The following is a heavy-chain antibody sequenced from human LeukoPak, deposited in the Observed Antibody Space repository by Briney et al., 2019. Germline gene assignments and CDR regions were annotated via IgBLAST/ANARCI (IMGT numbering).Heavy chain of an antibody. CDR2: IYYSGIT. V-gene: IGHV4-30-4*01. D-gene: IGHD6-19*01. CDR1: GGSISSGDYY. Sequence: PSQTLSLTCTVSGGSISSGDYYWSWIRQPPGKGLEWIGYIYYSGITYYNPSLKSRVTISVDTSKNQFSLQLNSVTPEDTAVYYCARDYSSGSFDYWGQGTLVTVSS. CDR3: ARDYSSGSFDY. J-gene: IGHJ4*02.